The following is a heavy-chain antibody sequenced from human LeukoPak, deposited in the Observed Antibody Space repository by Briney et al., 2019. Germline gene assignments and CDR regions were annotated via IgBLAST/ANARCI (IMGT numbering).Heavy chain of an antibody. CDR3: ARVDANTWYGKIDY. CDR2: LNPNSGGT. Sequence: ASVKVSCKASGYTFTAHHVHWVRLAPGQGLEWMGWLNPNSGGTNYAQKFQGRVTMTRDTSINTAYMELNSLGSDDTAVYYCARVDANTWYGKIDYWGQGTLVTVSS. V-gene: IGHV1-2*02. J-gene: IGHJ4*02. CDR1: GYTFTAHH. D-gene: IGHD6-13*01.